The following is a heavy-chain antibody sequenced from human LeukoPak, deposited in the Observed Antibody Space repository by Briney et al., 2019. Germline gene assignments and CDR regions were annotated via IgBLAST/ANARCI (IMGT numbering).Heavy chain of an antibody. V-gene: IGHV1-24*01. CDR1: GYTFTSYY. J-gene: IGHJ4*02. CDR2: FDPEDGET. Sequence: ASVKVSCKASGYTFTSYYMHWVRQAPGKGLEWMGGFDPEDGETIYAQKFQGRVTMTEDTSTDTAYMELSSLRSEDTAVYYCATADRLAVLRFLEWFPFDYWGQGTLVTVSS. D-gene: IGHD3-3*01. CDR3: ATADRLAVLRFLEWFPFDY.